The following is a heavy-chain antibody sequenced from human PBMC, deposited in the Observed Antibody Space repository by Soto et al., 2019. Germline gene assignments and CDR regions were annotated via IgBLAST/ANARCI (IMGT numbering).Heavy chain of an antibody. D-gene: IGHD2-15*01. Sequence: GGSLRLSCAASGFTFSNYAMSWVRQAPGKGLEWVPTISGSGYNTYYADSVKGRFTISRDNPQNTLYVQMNSLRAEDTAVYYCAKGTLEYCSGGSCYPFDYWGQGTLVTVSS. CDR2: ISGSGYNT. J-gene: IGHJ4*02. CDR1: GFTFSNYA. CDR3: AKGTLEYCSGGSCYPFDY. V-gene: IGHV3-23*01.